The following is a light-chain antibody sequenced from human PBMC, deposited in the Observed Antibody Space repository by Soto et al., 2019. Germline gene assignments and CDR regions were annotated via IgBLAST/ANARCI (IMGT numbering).Light chain of an antibody. V-gene: IGLV3-1*01. CDR1: KLGNKY. CDR3: QAWDSSHVV. Sequence: SYELTQPPSVSVSPGQTASITCSGEKLGNKYACWYQQKPGQSPVLVIYQDTKRPSGIPERFSGSNSGNTATLIISGTQAMDEADYYCQAWDSSHVVFGGGPKLTVL. CDR2: QDT. J-gene: IGLJ2*01.